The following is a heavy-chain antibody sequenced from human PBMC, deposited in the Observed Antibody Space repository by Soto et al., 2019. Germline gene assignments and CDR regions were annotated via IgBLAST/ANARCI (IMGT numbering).Heavy chain of an antibody. J-gene: IGHJ3*02. CDR3: AIGFNSRWNPVVVVETYVFGI. Sequence: QLVESGGALVQPGGSLRLSCAASGFTFSSFWMSWVRQAPGKGLEWVANIKQDGTETHYVDSVKGRFTISRDNVKDSLFLQMNSLRVEDTAVYYCAIGFNSRWNPVVVVETYVFGIWGQGTMVTVSS. V-gene: IGHV3-7*01. D-gene: IGHD2-15*01. CDR2: IKQDGTET. CDR1: GFTFSSFW.